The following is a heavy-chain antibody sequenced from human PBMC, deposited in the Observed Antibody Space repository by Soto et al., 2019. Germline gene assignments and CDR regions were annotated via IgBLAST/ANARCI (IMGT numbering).Heavy chain of an antibody. Sequence: GGSLRLSCAASGFAVSANYVSWVRQAPGKGLEWVSLIYTDGTTYYADSVKGRFTFSRDNSKNSLYLQMNSLRAEDTAVYYCTRVPSPLPDKFFGPWGPGTLVTVSS. CDR2: IYTDGTT. CDR3: TRVPSPLPDKFFGP. CDR1: GFAVSANY. D-gene: IGHD6-6*01. J-gene: IGHJ5*02. V-gene: IGHV3-53*01.